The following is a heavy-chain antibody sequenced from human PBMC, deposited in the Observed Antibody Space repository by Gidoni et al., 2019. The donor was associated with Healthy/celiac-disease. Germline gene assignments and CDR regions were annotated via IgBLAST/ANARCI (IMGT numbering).Heavy chain of an antibody. CDR2: INSDGSST. CDR3: AIVAAVASGFDY. Sequence: EVQLVESGGGLVQPGVSLRLACAASGFTFSSSGKHWVRPAPGKGLVWVSRINSDGSSTSYADSVKVRFTISRDNAKNTLYLQMNSLRAEDTSVDYFAIVAAVASGFDYWGQGTLVTVSS. J-gene: IGHJ4*02. D-gene: IGHD6-19*01. V-gene: IGHV3-74*01. CDR1: GFTFSSSG.